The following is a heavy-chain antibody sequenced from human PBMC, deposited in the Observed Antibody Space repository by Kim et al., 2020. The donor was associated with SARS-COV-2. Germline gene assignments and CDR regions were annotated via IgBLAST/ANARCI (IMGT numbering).Heavy chain of an antibody. CDR3: AKAGRPGIAARFGVDYF. V-gene: IGHV3-30*18. CDR2: ISYDGSNK. J-gene: IGHJ4*01. Sequence: GGSLRLSCAASGFTFSSYGMHWVRQAPGKGLEWVAVISYDGSNKYYADSVKGRFTISRDNSKNTLYLQMNSLRAEDTAVYYCAKAGRPGIAARFGVDYF. D-gene: IGHD6-6*01. CDR1: GFTFSSYG.